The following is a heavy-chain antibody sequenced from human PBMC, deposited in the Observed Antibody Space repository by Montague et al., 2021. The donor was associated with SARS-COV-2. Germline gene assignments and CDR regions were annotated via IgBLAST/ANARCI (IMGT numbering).Heavy chain of an antibody. V-gene: IGHV4-34*01. CDR3: ARERQGNYFHYYGLDV. D-gene: IGHD1-1*01. Sequence: SETLSLTCAVYGGSFSDYYWSWIRQPPGKGLEWMGEINHSGSTGXSPSLKSRVTISVDTSKNQFSLRLTSVTAADTAVYYCARERQGNYFHYYGLDVWGRGTTVTVSS. J-gene: IGHJ6*02. CDR2: INHSGST. CDR1: GGSFSDYY.